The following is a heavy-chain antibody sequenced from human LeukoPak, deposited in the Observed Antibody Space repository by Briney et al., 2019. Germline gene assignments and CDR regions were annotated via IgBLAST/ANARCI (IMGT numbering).Heavy chain of an antibody. V-gene: IGHV4-61*02. J-gene: IGHJ4*02. CDR1: GGSISSGSYY. CDR3: AGDYYDSSGYYY. Sequence: PSQTLSLTXTVSGGSISSGSYYWSWIRQPAGKGLEWIGRIYTSGSTNYNPSLKSRVTISVDTSKNQFSLKLSSVTAADTAVYYCAGDYYDSSGYYYWGPGTLVTVSS. CDR2: IYTSGST. D-gene: IGHD3-22*01.